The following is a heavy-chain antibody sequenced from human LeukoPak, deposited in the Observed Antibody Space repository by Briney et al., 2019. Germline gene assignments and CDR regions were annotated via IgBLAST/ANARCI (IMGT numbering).Heavy chain of an antibody. Sequence: GGSLRPSCAASGFTFSSYSMNWVRQAPGKGLEWVSYISSSSSTIYYADSVKGRFTISRDNAKNSLYLQMNSLRAEDTAVYYCARVDYGDYGHDAFDIWGQGTMVTVSS. CDR1: GFTFSSYS. D-gene: IGHD4-17*01. CDR3: ARVDYGDYGHDAFDI. J-gene: IGHJ3*02. V-gene: IGHV3-48*01. CDR2: ISSSSSTI.